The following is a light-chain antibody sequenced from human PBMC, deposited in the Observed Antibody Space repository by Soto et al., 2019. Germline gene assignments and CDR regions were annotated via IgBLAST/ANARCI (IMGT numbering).Light chain of an antibody. J-gene: IGKJ1*01. Sequence: IVMTQSPATLSVSPGERVTLSCRASQSVSSNLAWYRQKPGQAPRLLIYGASTKATGIPARFSGSGSGTEFTLTISSLQSGDFAVYYCQQYNSWPETFGQGTKVEI. CDR2: GAS. CDR1: QSVSSN. V-gene: IGKV3-15*01. CDR3: QQYNSWPET.